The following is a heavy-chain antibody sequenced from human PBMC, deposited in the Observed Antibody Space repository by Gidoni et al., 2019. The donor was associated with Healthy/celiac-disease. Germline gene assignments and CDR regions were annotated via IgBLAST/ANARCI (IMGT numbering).Heavy chain of an antibody. CDR2: IIPIFGTA. Sequence: APGQGLEWMGGIIPIFGTANYAQKFQGRVTITADESTSTAYMELSSLRSEDTAVYYCARDPGDAFDIWGQGTMVTVSS. V-gene: IGHV1-69*01. J-gene: IGHJ3*02. CDR3: ARDPGDAFDI.